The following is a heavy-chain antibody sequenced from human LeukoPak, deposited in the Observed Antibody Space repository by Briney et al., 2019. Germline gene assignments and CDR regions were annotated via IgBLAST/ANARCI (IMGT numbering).Heavy chain of an antibody. V-gene: IGHV1-69*13. Sequence: SVKVSCKASGGTFSSYAISWVRQAPGQGLEWMGGIIPIFGTANYAQKFQGRVTITADESTSTAYMELSSLRSEDTAVYYCARDPGGPLGWFDPWGQGTLVTVSS. CDR1: GGTFSSYA. CDR3: ARDPGGPLGWFDP. CDR2: IIPIFGTA. D-gene: IGHD4-23*01. J-gene: IGHJ5*02.